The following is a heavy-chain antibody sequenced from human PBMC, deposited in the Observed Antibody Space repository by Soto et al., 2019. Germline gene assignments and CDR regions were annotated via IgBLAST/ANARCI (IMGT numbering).Heavy chain of an antibody. CDR1: GGSISSGGYY. CDR2: IYYSGNT. V-gene: IGHV4-31*03. J-gene: IGHJ4*02. CDR3: ARDDAGEYYFDY. Sequence: QVQLQESGPGLVKPSQTLSLTCTVSGGSISSGGYYWSWIRQHPGKGLEWIGYIYYSGNTYYNPSLKSRVTISIDTSKNQFSLKLSSVTAADTAVYYCARDDAGEYYFDYWGQGTLVTVSS. D-gene: IGHD1-1*01.